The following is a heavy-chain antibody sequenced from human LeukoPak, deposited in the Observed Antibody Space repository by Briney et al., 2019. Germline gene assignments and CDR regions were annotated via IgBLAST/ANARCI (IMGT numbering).Heavy chain of an antibody. V-gene: IGHV3-30*18. D-gene: IGHD5-12*01. J-gene: IGHJ2*01. CDR1: GFTFSSYG. CDR2: ISYDGSNK. CDR3: AKQSRSGYSRGYFDL. Sequence: GRSLRLSCAASGFTFSSYGMHWVRQAPGKGLEWVAVISYDGSNKYYAGSVKGRFTISRDNSKNTLYLQMNSLRAEDTAVYYCAKQSRSGYSRGYFDLWGRGTLVTVSS.